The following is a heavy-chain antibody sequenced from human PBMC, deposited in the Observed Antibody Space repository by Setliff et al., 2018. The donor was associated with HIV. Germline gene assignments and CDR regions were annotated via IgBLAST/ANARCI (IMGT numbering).Heavy chain of an antibody. J-gene: IGHJ4*02. Sequence: TLSLTCTVSGGSISRYYWSWIRQPAGKGLEWIGRVYVDGSTNYNPSLKSRVTMSLDTSKNQLSLKLSSVTAADTAVYYCARDEIDGDYVGREARFDYWGQGTQVTVSS. V-gene: IGHV4-4*07. D-gene: IGHD4-17*01. CDR2: VYVDGST. CDR3: ARDEIDGDYVGREARFDY. CDR1: GGSISRYY.